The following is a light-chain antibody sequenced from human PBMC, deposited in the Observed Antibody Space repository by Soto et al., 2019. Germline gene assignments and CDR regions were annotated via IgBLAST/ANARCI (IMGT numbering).Light chain of an antibody. J-gene: IGKJ1*01. CDR3: QQHNTVQWT. V-gene: IGKV3-15*01. CDR1: QSISSN. Sequence: EIGMTQSPATLSVSPGERATLSCRASQSISSNLAWYQQRPGQGPRLLIYAACTRSTGIPDRFSVSGYGAEFTRTISRLQSEDFAVYYCQQHNTVQWTFRQETSVQIK. CDR2: AAC.